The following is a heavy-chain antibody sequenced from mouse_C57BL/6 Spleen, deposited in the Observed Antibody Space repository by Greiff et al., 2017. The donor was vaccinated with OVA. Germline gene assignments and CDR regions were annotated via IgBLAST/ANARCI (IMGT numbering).Heavy chain of an antibody. CDR2: IDPNSGGT. Sequence: QVQLKQPGAELVKPGASVKLSCKASGYTFTSYWMHWVKQRPGRGLEWIGRIDPNSGGTKYNEKFKSKATLTVDKPSSTAYMQLSSLTSEDSAVYYCARGGTWNYYAMDYWGQGTSVTVSS. CDR1: GYTFTSYW. D-gene: IGHD3-3*01. CDR3: ARGGTWNYYAMDY. V-gene: IGHV1-72*01. J-gene: IGHJ4*01.